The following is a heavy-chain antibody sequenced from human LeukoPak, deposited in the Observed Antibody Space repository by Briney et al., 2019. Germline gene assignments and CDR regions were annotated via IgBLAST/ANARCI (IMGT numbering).Heavy chain of an antibody. CDR3: ARYMITFGGIIAYFDQ. CDR2: ISGSGTT. V-gene: IGHV4-61*08. CDR1: GGSISSGGYS. D-gene: IGHD3-16*02. J-gene: IGHJ4*02. Sequence: PSETLSLTCAVSGGSISSGGYSWSWIRQPPGKGLEWIGYISGSGTTKFNPPLESRVTFSLDTSKSQFSLRMNSVTAADTAVYYCARYMITFGGIIAYFDQWGQGTLVTVST.